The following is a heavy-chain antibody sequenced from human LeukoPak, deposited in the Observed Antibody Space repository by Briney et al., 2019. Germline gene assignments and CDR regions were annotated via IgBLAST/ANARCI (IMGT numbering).Heavy chain of an antibody. CDR1: GYTFTSYD. V-gene: IGHV1-8*03. CDR2: MNPNSGNT. D-gene: IGHD2-2*01. Sequence: GASVKVSCKASGYTFTSYDINWVRQATGQGLEWTGWMNPNSGNTGYAQKFQGRVTITRNTSISTAYMELSSLRSEDTAVYYCARGRPRRGFMAIVVVPAAIEMHDYWGQGTLVTVSS. J-gene: IGHJ4*02. CDR3: ARGRPRRGFMAIVVVPAAIEMHDY.